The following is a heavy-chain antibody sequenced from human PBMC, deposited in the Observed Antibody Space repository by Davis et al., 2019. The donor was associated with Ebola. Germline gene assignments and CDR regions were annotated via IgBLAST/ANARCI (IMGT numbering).Heavy chain of an antibody. J-gene: IGHJ6*02. D-gene: IGHD5-18*01. Sequence: PGGSLRLSCKGSGYSFTSYWIGWVRQMPGKGLEWMGIIYPGDSDTRYSPSFQGQVTISADKSISTAYLQWSSLKASDTAMYYCFGWERRSYGYYGMDVWGQGTTVTVSS. CDR2: IYPGDSDT. CDR1: GYSFTSYW. V-gene: IGHV5-51*01. CDR3: FGWERRSYGYYGMDV.